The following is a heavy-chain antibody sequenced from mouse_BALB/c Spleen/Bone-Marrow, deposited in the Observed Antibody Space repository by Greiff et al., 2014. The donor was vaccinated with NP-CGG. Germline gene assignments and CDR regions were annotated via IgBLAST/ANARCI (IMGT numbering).Heavy chain of an antibody. J-gene: IGHJ3*01. CDR3: ARPGRYDGAWFAY. Sequence: EVQLQQSGPELVKPGASMKISCKASGYSFTVYTMNWVRQSHGKNLEWIGLINPYNGGTIYNQKFKGKATLTVDKSSSTAYMERLSLTSEDSAVYYCARPGRYDGAWFAYWGQGTLVTVSA. CDR2: INPYNGGT. CDR1: GYSFTVYT. D-gene: IGHD2-14*01. V-gene: IGHV1-18*01.